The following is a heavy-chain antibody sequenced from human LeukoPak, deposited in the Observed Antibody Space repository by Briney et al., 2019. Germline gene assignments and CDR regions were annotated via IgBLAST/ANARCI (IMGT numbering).Heavy chain of an antibody. J-gene: IGHJ4*02. V-gene: IGHV1-69*05. D-gene: IGHD3-10*01. Sequence: SVKVSCKASGGTFSSYAISWVRQAPGQGLEWMGGIIPIFGTANYAQKFQGRVTITTDESTSTAYMELSSLRSEDTAVYYCARGIRSYGSGSYLGGYWGQGTLVTVSS. CDR1: GGTFSSYA. CDR2: IIPIFGTA. CDR3: ARGIRSYGSGSYLGGY.